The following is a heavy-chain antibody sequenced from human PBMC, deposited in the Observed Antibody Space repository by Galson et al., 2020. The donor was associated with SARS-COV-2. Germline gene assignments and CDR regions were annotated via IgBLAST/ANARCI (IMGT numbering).Heavy chain of an antibody. V-gene: IGHV4-31*03. CDR3: ESGRYCSESYCDF. CDR1: GDSISRGGYY. Sequence: TSETLSLTCTVSGDSISRGGYYWNWNRQHQGKGLEWIGYIYYSGSTYYNPSLKSRVSILVDTSKNQFTLKLSSVTAADTAVYYCESGRYCSESYCDFWGQGTLVTVSS. D-gene: IGHD3-10*01. CDR2: IYYSGST. J-gene: IGHJ4*02.